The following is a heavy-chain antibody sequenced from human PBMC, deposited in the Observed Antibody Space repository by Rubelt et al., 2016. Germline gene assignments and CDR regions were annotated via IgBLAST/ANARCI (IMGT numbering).Heavy chain of an antibody. Sequence: LEWVGRIKSKTDGGTTDYAAPVKGRFTISRDDSKNTLYLQMNSLKTEDTAVYYCTTDRYSYDSSGFPWFDPWGQGTLVTVSS. V-gene: IGHV3-15*01. D-gene: IGHD3-22*01. J-gene: IGHJ5*02. CDR2: IKSKTDGGTT. CDR3: TTDRYSYDSSGFPWFDP.